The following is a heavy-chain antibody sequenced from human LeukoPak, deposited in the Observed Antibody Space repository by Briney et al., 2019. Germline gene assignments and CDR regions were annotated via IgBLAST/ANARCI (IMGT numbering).Heavy chain of an antibody. CDR1: GFTFSSYW. CDR2: INSDGSGT. D-gene: IGHD3-3*01. CDR3: ARDPYDFWSGYPDY. J-gene: IGHJ4*02. Sequence: GRSLRLSCAASGFTFSSYWMHWVRQAPGKGLVWVSRINSDGSGTIYADSVKGRYTISRDNAKNTLYLQMNSLRAEDTAVYYCARDPYDFWSGYPDYWGQGTLVTVSS. V-gene: IGHV3-74*01.